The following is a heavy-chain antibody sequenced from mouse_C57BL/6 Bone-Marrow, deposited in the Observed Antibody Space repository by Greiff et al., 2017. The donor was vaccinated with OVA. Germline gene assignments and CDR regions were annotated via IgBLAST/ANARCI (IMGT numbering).Heavy chain of an antibody. CDR3: AREYFYAMDY. D-gene: IGHD5-2*01. V-gene: IGHV1-50*01. CDR1: GYTFTSYW. J-gene: IGHJ4*01. CDR2: IDPSDSYT. Sequence: VQLQQPGAELVKPGASVKLSCKASGYTFTSYWMQWVKQRPGQGLEWIGEIDPSDSYTNYNQKFKGKATLTVDTPSSTAYMQLSSLTSEDSAVYYCAREYFYAMDYWGQGTSVTVSS.